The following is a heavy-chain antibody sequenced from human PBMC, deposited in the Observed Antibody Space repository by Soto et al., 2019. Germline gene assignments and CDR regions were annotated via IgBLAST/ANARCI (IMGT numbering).Heavy chain of an antibody. CDR2: IYHSGST. J-gene: IGHJ4*02. D-gene: IGHD3-22*01. CDR1: GGSISSGGYS. Sequence: SETLSLTCAVSGGSISSGGYSWSWIRQPPGKGLEWIGYIYHSGSTYYNPSLKRRITISVDTSKNPFSRQRSFVTAADTAVYYCARRRHIYYNFDYWGQGTLVTVAS. CDR3: ARRRHIYYNFDY. V-gene: IGHV4-30-2*01.